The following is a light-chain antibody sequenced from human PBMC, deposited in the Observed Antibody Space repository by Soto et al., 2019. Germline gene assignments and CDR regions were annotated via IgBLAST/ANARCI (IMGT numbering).Light chain of an antibody. CDR1: TSNIGAGYD. CDR2: SHN. CDR3: QSYDRNLSGSGV. V-gene: IGLV1-40*01. Sequence: QSVLTQPPSVSGAPGQRVTISCTGSTSNIGAGYDVHWYQQLPGAAPRLLISSHNNRPSGVPDRFFGSKSGTSASLTIIGLPAEDEGDDYCQSYDRNLSGSGVFGGGTKLTVL. J-gene: IGLJ3*02.